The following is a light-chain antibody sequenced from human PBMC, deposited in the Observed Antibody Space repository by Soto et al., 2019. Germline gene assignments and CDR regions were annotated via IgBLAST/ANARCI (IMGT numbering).Light chain of an antibody. V-gene: IGKV3-15*01. Sequence: IVMHPSPDILSVSPGERAALSSSASQSVSSNLAWYQQNPGQAPRLLIYGSSTRATDIPARFSGSGSGTDFTLTISRLEPEDFAVYYCRQYGRSLGFGFGGGTKVDIK. J-gene: IGKJ4*01. CDR1: QSVSSN. CDR2: GSS. CDR3: RQYGRSLGFG.